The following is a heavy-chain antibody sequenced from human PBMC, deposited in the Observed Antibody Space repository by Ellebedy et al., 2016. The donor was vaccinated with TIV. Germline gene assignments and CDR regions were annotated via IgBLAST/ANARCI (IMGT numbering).Heavy chain of an antibody. J-gene: IGHJ4*02. CDR1: GYTFTGYY. CDR2: INPNSGGT. V-gene: IGHV1-2*04. D-gene: IGHD1-1*01. Sequence: ASVKVSCXASGYTFTGYYMHWVRQAPGQGLEWMGWINPNSGGTNYAQKFQGWVTMTRDTSISTAYMELSRLRSDDTAVYYCARGSSILYNWNVHGEPRQFDYWGQGTLVTVSS. CDR3: ARGSSILYNWNVHGEPRQFDY.